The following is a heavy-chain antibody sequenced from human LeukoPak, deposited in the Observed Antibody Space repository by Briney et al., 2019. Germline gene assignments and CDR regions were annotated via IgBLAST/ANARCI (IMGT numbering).Heavy chain of an antibody. CDR3: ATGDSSGYYPYYFDY. CDR2: ISGSGGST. V-gene: IGHV3-23*01. Sequence: GGSLRLSWAASGFTFSSYAMSWVRQAPGKGLEWVSAISGSGGSTYYADSVKGRFTISRDNSKNTLYLQMNSLRAEDTAVYYCATGDSSGYYPYYFDYWGQGTLVTVSS. D-gene: IGHD3-22*01. CDR1: GFTFSSYA. J-gene: IGHJ4*02.